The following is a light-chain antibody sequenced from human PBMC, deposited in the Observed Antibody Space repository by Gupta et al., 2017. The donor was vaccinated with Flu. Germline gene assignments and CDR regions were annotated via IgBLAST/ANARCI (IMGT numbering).Light chain of an antibody. CDR3: QQSYSTPWT. Sequence: DFQMTQSPSSLAASVGDRVTITCRASQSISRYLNWYQQKPGKAPKLLIYTTSSLQSGVPSRFTGSGSGTDFTLTISSLQPEDFATYYCQQSYSTPWTFGQGTKVEIK. CDR1: QSISRY. V-gene: IGKV1-39*01. CDR2: TTS. J-gene: IGKJ1*01.